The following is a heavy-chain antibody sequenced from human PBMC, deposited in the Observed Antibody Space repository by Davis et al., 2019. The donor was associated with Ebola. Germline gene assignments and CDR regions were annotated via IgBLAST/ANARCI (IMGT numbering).Heavy chain of an antibody. D-gene: IGHD3-16*01. CDR3: ARVAWGSYPDY. V-gene: IGHV4-30-2*01. CDR2: MYPSGSG. J-gene: IGHJ4*02. Sequence: PSETLSLTCTVSGDSIRSGGYSWSWIRQPPGKALEWIGYMYPSGSGYYNPSLESRVAISVDTSRNQFSLNLSSVTAADTAVYYCARVAWGSYPDYWGQGTLVTVSS. CDR1: GDSIRSGGYS.